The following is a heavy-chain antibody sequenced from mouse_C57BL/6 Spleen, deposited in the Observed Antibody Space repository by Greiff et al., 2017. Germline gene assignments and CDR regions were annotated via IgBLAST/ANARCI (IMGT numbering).Heavy chain of an antibody. D-gene: IGHD2-4*01. J-gene: IGHJ4*01. CDR1: GFTFSSYA. V-gene: IGHV5-4*01. CDR3: ARDRSYDYDGLYAMDY. CDR2: ISDGGSYT. Sequence: EVKLVESGGGLVKPGGSLKLSCAASGFTFSSYAMSWVRQTPEKRLEWVATISDGGSYTYYPDTVKGRFTISRANAKNNLYLQMSHLKSEDTAMYYCARDRSYDYDGLYAMDYWGQGTSVTVSS.